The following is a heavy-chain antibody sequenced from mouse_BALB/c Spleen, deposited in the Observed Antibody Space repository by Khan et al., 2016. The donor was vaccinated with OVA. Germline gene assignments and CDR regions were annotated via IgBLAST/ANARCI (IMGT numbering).Heavy chain of an antibody. CDR2: IWGGGGT. J-gene: IGHJ4*01. CDR1: GFSLSRYN. Sequence: QMQLKQSGPGLVAPSQSLSITCTVSGFSLSRYNIHWVRQPPGKGLEWLGMIWGGGGTDYNSTLKIRLSISKDNSKSQVFLKMNSLQTHDTAMYYCARAHYRYDGYYAMDYWGQGTSVTVSS. V-gene: IGHV2-6-4*01. CDR3: ARAHYRYDGYYAMDY. D-gene: IGHD2-14*01.